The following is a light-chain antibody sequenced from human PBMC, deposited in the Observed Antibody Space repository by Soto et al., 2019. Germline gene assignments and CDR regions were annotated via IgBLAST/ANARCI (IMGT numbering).Light chain of an antibody. J-gene: IGKJ1*01. Sequence: EIVLTQSPGTLSLAPGERATLSCRASQSVGSYLAWYQQQPGQAPRLLIYDASNRATGISARFSGSGSGTDFTLTIPSLEPEDFAVYYCQQRMNGRTVGQGTKVDIK. CDR2: DAS. CDR1: QSVGSY. CDR3: QQRMNGRT. V-gene: IGKV3-11*01.